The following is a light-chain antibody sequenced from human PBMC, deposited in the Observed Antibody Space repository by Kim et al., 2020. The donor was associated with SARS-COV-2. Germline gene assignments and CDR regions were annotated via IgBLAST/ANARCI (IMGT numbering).Light chain of an antibody. CDR2: GAS. J-gene: IGKJ5*01. CDR3: QQDNNLPPST. CDR1: QSVSSN. V-gene: IGKV3-15*01. Sequence: EIVMTQSPATLSVSPGERATLSCRASQSVSSNLAWYQQKHGQAPRLLIYGASARATGIPVRFSGSGSGTEFTLTITSLQSEDFAVYYCQQDNNLPPSTFCQGTPLWIK.